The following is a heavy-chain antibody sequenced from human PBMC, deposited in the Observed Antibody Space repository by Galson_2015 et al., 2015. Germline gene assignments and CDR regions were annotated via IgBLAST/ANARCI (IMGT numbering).Heavy chain of an antibody. CDR1: GFSFSDYG. CDR3: ARDLVGDL. D-gene: IGHD3-16*01. Sequence: SLRLSCAASGFSFSDYGMHWVRRAPGKGLEWVAVIWFDASHKYYADSVKGRFTISKDNSTNTLSLQMNSLRTEDTAVYYCARDLVGDLWGQGTLVIVSS. CDR2: IWFDASHK. V-gene: IGHV3-33*01. J-gene: IGHJ4*02.